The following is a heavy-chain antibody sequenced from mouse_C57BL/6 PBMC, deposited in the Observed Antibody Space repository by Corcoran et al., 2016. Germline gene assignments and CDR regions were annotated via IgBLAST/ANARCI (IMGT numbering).Heavy chain of an antibody. CDR1: GYTFTDYY. V-gene: IGHV1-26*01. J-gene: IGHJ2*01. D-gene: IGHD1-1*01. CDR3: ARFTVEYFDY. Sequence: EVQLQQSGPELVKPGASVKISCKASGYTFTDYYMNWVKQSHGKSLEWIGDINPNNGGTSYNQKFKGKATLTVDKSSSTAYMELRSLTSEDSAVYYCARFTVEYFDYWGQGTTLTVSS. CDR2: INPNNGGT.